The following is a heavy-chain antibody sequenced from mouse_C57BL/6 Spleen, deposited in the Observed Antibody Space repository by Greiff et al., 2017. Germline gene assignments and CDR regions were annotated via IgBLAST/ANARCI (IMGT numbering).Heavy chain of an antibody. D-gene: IGHD1-1*01. CDR3: ARRSLGSSYWYFDV. V-gene: IGHV5-15*01. CDR1: GFTFSDYG. J-gene: IGHJ1*03. CDR2: ISNLAYSI. Sequence: EVMLVESGGGLVQPGGSLKLSCAASGFTFSDYGMAWVRQAPRKGPEWVAFISNLAYSIYYADTVTGRFTIARENAKHTLYLEMSSLRSEDTAMYYCARRSLGSSYWYFDVWGTGTTVTVSS.